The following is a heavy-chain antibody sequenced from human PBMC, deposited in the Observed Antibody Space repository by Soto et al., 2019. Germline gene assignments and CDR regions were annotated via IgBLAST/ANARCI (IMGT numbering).Heavy chain of an antibody. D-gene: IGHD3-9*01. CDR1: GFRFSNYA. V-gene: IGHV3-30-3*01. J-gene: IGHJ5*02. Sequence: QLHLVESGGGVVQPGRSLRLSCAGTADSGFRFSNYAIHWVRQAPGKGLEWLAVISYDENTQYYADSGQGRFTISRDNPKDTGFVHLNSLRDEDTAMYYCARVSFGHLYDTYGPQISVGSWGQGTLVTVSS. CDR3: ARVSFGHLYDTYGPQISVGS. CDR2: ISYDENTQ.